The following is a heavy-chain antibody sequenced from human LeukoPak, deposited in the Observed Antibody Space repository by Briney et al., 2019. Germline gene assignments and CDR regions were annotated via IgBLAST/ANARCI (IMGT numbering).Heavy chain of an antibody. CDR2: IYYSGNT. V-gene: IGHV4-31*03. J-gene: IGHJ5*02. CDR1: GASISSRSYY. Sequence: SQALSLTCTVSGASISSRSYYWSWLRQHPGRSLEWSGYIYYSGNTYYNPSLKSRVTISVDTSKNQFSLKLSSVTAADTAVYYCARVFYDFWSGGFDPWGQGTLVTVSS. CDR3: ARVFYDFWSGGFDP. D-gene: IGHD3-3*01.